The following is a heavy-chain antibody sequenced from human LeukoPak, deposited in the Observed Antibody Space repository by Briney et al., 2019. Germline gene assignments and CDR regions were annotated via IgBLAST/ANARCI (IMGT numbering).Heavy chain of an antibody. J-gene: IGHJ4*02. D-gene: IGHD3-10*01. CDR2: INAGNGDT. Sequence: ASVKVSCKASGYTFTTYAMHWVRQAPGQRLEWMGWINAGNGDTKYSQKFQGRVTITRDTSASTAYMGLSSLRSEDTAVYYCARDYGSGSLHYWGQGTLVTVSS. V-gene: IGHV1-3*01. CDR1: GYTFTTYA. CDR3: ARDYGSGSLHY.